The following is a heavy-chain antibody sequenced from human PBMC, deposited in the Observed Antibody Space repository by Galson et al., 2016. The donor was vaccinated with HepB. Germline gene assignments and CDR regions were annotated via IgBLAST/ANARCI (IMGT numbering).Heavy chain of an antibody. D-gene: IGHD1-1*01. CDR3: AKATATSWASFDY. J-gene: IGHJ4*02. V-gene: IGHV3-23*01. Sequence: SLRLSCAASGFTFSPYAMNWVRQAPGKDLEWVSTISGSDDSTYYADSVKGRFTTSRDNSKNTLYLQMNSLRAEDTAVYYCAKATATSWASFDYWGQGTLVTVSS. CDR1: GFTFSPYA. CDR2: ISGSDDST.